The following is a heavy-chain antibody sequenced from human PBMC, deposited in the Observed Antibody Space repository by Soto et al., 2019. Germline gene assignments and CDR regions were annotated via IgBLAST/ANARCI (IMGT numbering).Heavy chain of an antibody. J-gene: IGHJ4*02. CDR2: THYSGNT. V-gene: IGHV4-59*01. CDR3: ARHTVTIRAGFDY. Sequence: QVQLQESGPGLVKPSETLSLTCTVSGGSISTYYWDWIRQPPGKELEWIGYTHYSGNTNYHPSLKSRFTISLDTSTNQFSLKLSSVTAADTAIYYCARHTVTIRAGFDYWGQGALVTVSS. CDR1: GGSISTYY. D-gene: IGHD4-17*01.